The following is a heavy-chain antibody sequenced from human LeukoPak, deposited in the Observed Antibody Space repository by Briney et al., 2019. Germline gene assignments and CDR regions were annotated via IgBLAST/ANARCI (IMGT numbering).Heavy chain of an antibody. J-gene: IGHJ5*02. V-gene: IGHV4-30-4*07. D-gene: IGHD3-22*01. Sequence: SETLSLTCTVSGGSISSGGYSWSWIRQPPGKGLEWIGYIYYSGSTYYNPSLKSRVTISVDTSKNQFSLKLSSVTAADTAVYYCARERYYYDSSGYYYVLGWFDPWGQGTLVTVSS. CDR3: ARERYYYDSSGYYYVLGWFDP. CDR1: GGSISSGGYS. CDR2: IYYSGST.